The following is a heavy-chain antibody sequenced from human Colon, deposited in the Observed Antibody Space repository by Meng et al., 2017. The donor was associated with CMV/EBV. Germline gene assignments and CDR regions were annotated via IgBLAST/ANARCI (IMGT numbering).Heavy chain of an antibody. CDR2: TYYRSRWLY. CDR3: ARRHFSGWYYFDS. D-gene: IGHD6-19*01. CDR1: GDSVSRDSVG. Sequence: SQNRSLTGAISGDSVSRDSVGWNWIRQSPSRGLEWLGRTYYRSRWLYDYAPSVRSRIRIDADTSRNEVSLRLESVTAEDTAVYYCARRHFSGWYYFDSWGQGILVTVSS. V-gene: IGHV6-1*01. J-gene: IGHJ4*02.